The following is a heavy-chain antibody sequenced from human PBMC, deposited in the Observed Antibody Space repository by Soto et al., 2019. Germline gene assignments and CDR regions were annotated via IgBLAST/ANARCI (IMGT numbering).Heavy chain of an antibody. V-gene: IGHV5-10-1*01. CDR2: IDPSDSYT. CDR1: GYSFTSYW. D-gene: IGHD3-3*01. Sequence: GESLKISCKGSGYSFTSYWISWVRQMPGKGLGWMGRIDPSDSYTNYSPSFQGHVTISADKSISTAYLQWSSLKASDTAMYYCAKQRAHYDFWSGPGDGMDVWGQGTTVTVSS. CDR3: AKQRAHYDFWSGPGDGMDV. J-gene: IGHJ6*02.